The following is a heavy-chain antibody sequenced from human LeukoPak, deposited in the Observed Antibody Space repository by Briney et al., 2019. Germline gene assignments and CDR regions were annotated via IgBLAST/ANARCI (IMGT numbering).Heavy chain of an antibody. V-gene: IGHV6-1*01. D-gene: IGHD6-19*01. CDR1: GDSVSNKNVV. J-gene: IGHJ4*02. CDR3: ARGEIAVAGFDY. Sequence: SQTLSLTCAISGDSVSNKNVVWNWIRQSPSRGLEWLGRTYYRSKWYNDYAASVKSRITINPDTSKNQFSLQLSSVTAADTAVYYCARGEIAVAGFDYWGQGTLVTVSS. CDR2: TYYRSKWYN.